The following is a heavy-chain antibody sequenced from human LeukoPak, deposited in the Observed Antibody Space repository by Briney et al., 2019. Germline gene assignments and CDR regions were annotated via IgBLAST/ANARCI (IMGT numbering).Heavy chain of an antibody. CDR1: GFTFSNAW. CDR2: IKSKTDGGTT. CDR3: IRGLSWSLL. J-gene: IGHJ4*02. D-gene: IGHD2/OR15-2a*01. Sequence: GGSLRLSCAASGFTFSNAWMSWVRQAPGKGLEWVGRIKSKTDGGTTDYAAPVKGRFTISRDDSKSIAYLQMNSLKTEDTAVYYCIRGLSWSLLWGQGALVTVSS. V-gene: IGHV3-15*01.